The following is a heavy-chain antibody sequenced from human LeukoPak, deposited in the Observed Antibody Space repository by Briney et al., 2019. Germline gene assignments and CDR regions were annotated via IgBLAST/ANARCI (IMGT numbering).Heavy chain of an antibody. CDR2: IWYDGSNK. J-gene: IGHJ4*02. D-gene: IGHD2/OR15-2a*01. V-gene: IGHV3-33*01. CDR3: ARSFPRSGYYFDY. Sequence: GSLRLSCAASGFTFSSYGMQWVRQGPSQGLGWVAVIWYDGSNKYYADSVKGRFTISRDNSKNTLYLQMNSLRAEDTAVYYCARSFPRSGYYFDYWGQGTLVTVSS. CDR1: GFTFSSYG.